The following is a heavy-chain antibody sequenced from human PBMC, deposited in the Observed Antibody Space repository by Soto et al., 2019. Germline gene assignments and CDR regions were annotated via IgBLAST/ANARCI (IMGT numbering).Heavy chain of an antibody. V-gene: IGHV1-69*13. CDR3: ARDTGDGTFDF. CDR1: GGTFSSYA. Sequence: SVKVSCKASGGTFSSYAISRVRQAPGQGLEWMGGIIPIFGTANHAQKFQGRVTITADESTSTAYMELSSLRSEDTAVYYCARDTGDGTFDFWGQGTLVTVSS. J-gene: IGHJ4*02. D-gene: IGHD7-27*01. CDR2: IIPIFGTA.